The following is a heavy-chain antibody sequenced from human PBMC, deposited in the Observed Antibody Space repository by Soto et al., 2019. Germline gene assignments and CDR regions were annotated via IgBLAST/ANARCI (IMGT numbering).Heavy chain of an antibody. CDR2: ISSDESNE. J-gene: IGHJ3*02. CDR3: ARGLIKLAGGAFDI. D-gene: IGHD3-16*01. V-gene: IGHV3-33*01. Sequence: GGSLRLSCAASGSTFSSSVVHWVRQAPGKGLEWVAVISSDESNEDYADSVKGRFSISRDNSKNTLYLQMSSLRADDTAVYYCARGLIKLAGGAFDIWGQGTMVTVSS. CDR1: GSTFSSSV.